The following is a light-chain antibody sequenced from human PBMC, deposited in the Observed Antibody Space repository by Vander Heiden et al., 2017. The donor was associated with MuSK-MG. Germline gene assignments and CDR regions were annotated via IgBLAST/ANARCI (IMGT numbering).Light chain of an antibody. CDR2: EVN. Sequence: QSALTQPASVSGSPGPSITISCTGTSSDVGSYNLVSWYQQHPGKAPKLMIYEVNKRPSGVSNRFSGSKSGNTASLTISGLQAEDEADYYCCSYAGSSTFWVFGTGTKVTVL. CDR3: CSYAGSSTFWV. CDR1: SSDVGSYNL. J-gene: IGLJ1*01. V-gene: IGLV2-23*02.